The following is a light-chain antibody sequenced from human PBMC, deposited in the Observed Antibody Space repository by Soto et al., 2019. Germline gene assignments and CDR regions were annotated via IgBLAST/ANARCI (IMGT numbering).Light chain of an antibody. J-gene: IGKJ4*01. CDR1: QGIASA. CDR2: DAS. Sequence: AIQLTQSPSSLSASVGDRVTITCRPSQGIASALAWYQQRPGKPPSLLIYDASTSESGVPSRFSGSGSETDFTLTISSLQPEDFGTYYCQQFTTFPVTFGGGIRVEIK. V-gene: IGKV1-13*02. CDR3: QQFTTFPVT.